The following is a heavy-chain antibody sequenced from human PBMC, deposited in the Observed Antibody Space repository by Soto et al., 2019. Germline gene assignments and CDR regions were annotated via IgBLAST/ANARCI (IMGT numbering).Heavy chain of an antibody. J-gene: IGHJ4*02. CDR3: APLMLQFLDY. D-gene: IGHD2-15*01. CDR1: GFTFSTYG. Sequence: GSLRLSCAASGFTFSTYGMHWVRQAPGKGLEWVAVIWYDGSNKYYADSVKGRFTISRDNSKNTLYLQMNSLRVEDTAVYYCAPLMLQFLDYRGQGTLVTVSS. CDR2: IWYDGSNK. V-gene: IGHV3-33*01.